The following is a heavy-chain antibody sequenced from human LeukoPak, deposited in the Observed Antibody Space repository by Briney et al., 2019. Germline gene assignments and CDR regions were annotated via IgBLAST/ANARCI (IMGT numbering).Heavy chain of an antibody. D-gene: IGHD6-19*01. CDR3: ARDYTSSGWYINNWFDP. J-gene: IGHJ5*02. CDR1: GFTFSSYG. Sequence: GRSLRLSCAASGFTFSSYGMHWVRQAPGKGLEWVAVIWYDGSNKYYADSVKGRFTISRDNSKNTLYLQMNSLRAEDTAEYYCARDYTSSGWYINNWFDPWGQGTLVTVSS. V-gene: IGHV3-33*01. CDR2: IWYDGSNK.